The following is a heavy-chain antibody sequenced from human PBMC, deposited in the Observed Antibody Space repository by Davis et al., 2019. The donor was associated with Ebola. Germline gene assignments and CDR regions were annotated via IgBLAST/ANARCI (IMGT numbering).Heavy chain of an antibody. D-gene: IGHD2-15*01. CDR2: ITSSGDKT. J-gene: IGHJ6*03. CDR3: AKDGDIVGVYYYYMDV. Sequence: PGGSLRLSCAASGITFSSYAMSWVRQAPGKGLEWVSAITSSGDKTYYADSVKGRFTISRDNSKNTLYLQMNSLRAEDTAVYYCAKDGDIVGVYYYYMDVWGKGTTVTVSS. CDR1: GITFSSYA. V-gene: IGHV3-23*01.